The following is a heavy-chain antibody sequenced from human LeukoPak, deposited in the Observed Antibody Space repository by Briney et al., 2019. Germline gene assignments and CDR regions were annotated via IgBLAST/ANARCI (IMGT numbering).Heavy chain of an antibody. Sequence: SETLSLTCTVSGGSTSSYYWSWIRHSPGKGLELIGYIYYSGSTNYNPSLKSRVTISVDTSKNQFSLKLSSVTAADTAVYYCARRGYSSGFYYFDYWGQGTLVTVSS. CDR3: ARRGYSSGFYYFDY. V-gene: IGHV4-59*08. D-gene: IGHD6-19*01. CDR1: GGSTSSYY. J-gene: IGHJ4*02. CDR2: IYYSGST.